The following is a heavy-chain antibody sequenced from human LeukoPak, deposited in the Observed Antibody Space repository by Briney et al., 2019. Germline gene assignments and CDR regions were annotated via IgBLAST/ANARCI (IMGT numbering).Heavy chain of an antibody. CDR2: LSSGGINK. D-gene: IGHD2-15*01. Sequence: PGGSLRLSCAVSGFTFSNHGVHWVRQAPGKGLEWVALLSSGGINKHYADSVKGRFIISRDNSMNTLYLQMNRLRVEDTAVYYCARDHAGSGRAFDNWGQGTLVTVSS. V-gene: IGHV3-30*03. J-gene: IGHJ4*02. CDR3: ARDHAGSGRAFDN. CDR1: GFTFSNHG.